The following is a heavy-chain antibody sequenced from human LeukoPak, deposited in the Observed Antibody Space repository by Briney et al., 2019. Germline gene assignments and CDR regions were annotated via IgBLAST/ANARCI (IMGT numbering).Heavy chain of an antibody. J-gene: IGHJ4*02. CDR2: IYYSGST. CDR3: AREAYDSSGYRPFDY. V-gene: IGHV4-59*01. CDR1: GGSISSYY. D-gene: IGHD3-22*01. Sequence: SETLSLTCTVSGGSISSYYWSWIRQPPGKGLEWIGCIYYSGSTNYNPSLKSRVTISVDTSKNQFSLKLSSVTAADTAVYYCAREAYDSSGYRPFDYWGQGTLVTVSS.